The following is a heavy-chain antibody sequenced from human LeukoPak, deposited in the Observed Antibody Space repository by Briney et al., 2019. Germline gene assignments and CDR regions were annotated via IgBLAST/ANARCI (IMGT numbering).Heavy chain of an antibody. CDR1: GYTFTTYD. CDR3: ACLMITFGGVIVHDY. CDR2: IIPILGIA. D-gene: IGHD3-16*02. V-gene: IGHV1-69*04. J-gene: IGHJ4*02. Sequence: GASVKVSCKASGYTFTTYDISWVRQAPGQGLEWMGRIIPILGIANYAQKFQGRVTITADKSTSTAYMELSSLRSEDTAVYYCACLMITFGGVIVHDYWGQGTLVTVSS.